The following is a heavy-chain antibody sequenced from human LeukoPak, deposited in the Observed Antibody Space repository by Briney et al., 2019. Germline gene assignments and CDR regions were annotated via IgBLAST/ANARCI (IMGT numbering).Heavy chain of an antibody. CDR3: VWSSTWDKRFYLDQ. D-gene: IGHD6-6*01. J-gene: IGHJ4*02. CDR1: GFTFNLAW. CDR2: IAVTPDGPAT. V-gene: IGHV3-15*04. Sequence: TAGGSLRLSCAASGFTFNLAWMSWVRQTPGKGLQWVARIAVTPDGPATDYATPVRGRFTISRDDSRNMVYLQMSSLRTDDTAVYYCVWSSTWDKRFYLDQWGQGTLVTVSS.